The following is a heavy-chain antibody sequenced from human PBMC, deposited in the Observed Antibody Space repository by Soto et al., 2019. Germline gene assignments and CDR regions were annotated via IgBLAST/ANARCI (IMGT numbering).Heavy chain of an antibody. D-gene: IGHD3-22*01. CDR1: GFAFSSYG. CDR3: AKDNSHYDSSGFDY. J-gene: IGHJ4*02. V-gene: IGHV3-30*18. CDR2: ISYDGSNK. Sequence: QVQLVESGGGVVQPGRSLRLSCAASGFAFSSYGMHWVRQAPGKGLEWVAVISYDGSNKYYADSVKGRFTISRDNSKNTLYLQMNSLRVEDTAVYYCAKDNSHYDSSGFDYWGQGTLVTVSS.